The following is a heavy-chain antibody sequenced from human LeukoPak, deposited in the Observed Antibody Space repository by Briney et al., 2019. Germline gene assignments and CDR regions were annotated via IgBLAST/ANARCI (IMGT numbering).Heavy chain of an antibody. Sequence: ASVKVSCKASGYTFTGYYMHWVRQAPGQGLEWMGWINPNSGGTNYAQKFQGRVTMTRGTSISTAYMELSRLRSDDTAVYYCARDFRPEDWGVDYWGQGTLVTVSS. CDR3: ARDFRPEDWGVDY. J-gene: IGHJ4*02. CDR1: GYTFTGYY. D-gene: IGHD7-27*01. CDR2: INPNSGGT. V-gene: IGHV1-2*02.